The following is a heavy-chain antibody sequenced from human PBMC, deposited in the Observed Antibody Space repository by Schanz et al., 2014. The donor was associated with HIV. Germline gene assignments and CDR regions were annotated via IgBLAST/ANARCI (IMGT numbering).Heavy chain of an antibody. CDR1: GFSFDNYG. V-gene: IGHV3-NL1*01. CDR3: ARDYHWNWFDP. CDR2: ISESGGRS. D-gene: IGHD1-20*01. Sequence: QLQLVESGGGVVQPGRSLRLSCAASGFSFDNYGMHWVRQAPGKGLEWVSAISESGGRSYYADSVNGRFTISRDNSKNTLYLQMTTLRTEDTAVYYCARDYHWNWFDPWGQGTLVTVSS. J-gene: IGHJ5*02.